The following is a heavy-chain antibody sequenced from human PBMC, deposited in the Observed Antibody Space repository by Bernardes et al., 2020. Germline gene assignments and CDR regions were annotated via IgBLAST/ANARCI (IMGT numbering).Heavy chain of an antibody. J-gene: IGHJ4*02. Sequence: SETLSLTCTVSGGSVSSGSYYWSWIRQPPGKGLEWIGYIYYSGSTNYNPSLKSRVTISVDTSKNQFSLKLSSVTAADTAVYYCARGADNYDYIWGSYRHDYWGQGTLVTVSS. D-gene: IGHD3-16*02. CDR2: IYYSGST. CDR1: GGSVSSGSYY. CDR3: ARGADNYDYIWGSYRHDY. V-gene: IGHV4-61*01.